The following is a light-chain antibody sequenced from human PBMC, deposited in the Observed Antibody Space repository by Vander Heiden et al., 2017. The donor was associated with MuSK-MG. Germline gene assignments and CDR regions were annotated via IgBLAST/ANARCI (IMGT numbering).Light chain of an antibody. J-gene: IGKJ1*01. CDR1: QSVLYSANKKNY. CDR2: WAS. V-gene: IGKV4-1*01. CDR3: QQEYGTPRT. Sequence: DIVTTQSPDSLPVSLGERATIHCKPSQSVLYSANKKNYLGWYQQKPGQTPKLLIYWASTRESGVPDRFSGSGSGADFTLTIISLQAEDVAVYYCQQEYGTPRTFGQGTKVEIK.